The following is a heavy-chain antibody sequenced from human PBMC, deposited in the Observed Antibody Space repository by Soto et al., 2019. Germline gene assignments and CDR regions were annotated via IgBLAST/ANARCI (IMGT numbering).Heavy chain of an antibody. Sequence: CVKVSCMASADTFTRHNMHWVRHGPGRGGEWTGGGNANSGGTNYAQKFQGWVNMTRDTSISTAYMELSRLRYDDTAVYYCATSFAEKTRPNVLLWFAEGDYYGMDVWGQGITVTV. J-gene: IGHJ6*02. V-gene: IGHV1-2*04. CDR3: ATSFAEKTRPNVLLWFAEGDYYGMDV. CDR2: GNANSGGT. D-gene: IGHD3-10*01. CDR1: ADTFTRHN.